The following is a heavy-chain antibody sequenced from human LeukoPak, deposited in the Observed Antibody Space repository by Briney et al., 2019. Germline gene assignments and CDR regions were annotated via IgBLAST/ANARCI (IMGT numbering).Heavy chain of an antibody. CDR1: GYTFTSYD. D-gene: IGHD3-3*01. CDR2: MNPNGGNT. Sequence: GASVKVSCKASGYTFTSYDINWVRQATGQGLEWMGWMNPNGGNTGYAQKFQGRVTMTRNTSISTAYMELSSLRSEDTAVYYCARGPWSLYYDFWSGYSPNWFDPWGQGTLVTVSS. V-gene: IGHV1-8*01. J-gene: IGHJ5*02. CDR3: ARGPWSLYYDFWSGYSPNWFDP.